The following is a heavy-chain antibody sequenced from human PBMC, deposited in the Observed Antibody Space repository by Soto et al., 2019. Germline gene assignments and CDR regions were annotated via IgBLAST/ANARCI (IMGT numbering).Heavy chain of an antibody. CDR2: ISGSGGST. CDR3: SKERWEGYGMDA. D-gene: IGHD1-26*01. Sequence: EVQLLESGGGLVQPGGSLRLSCAASGFTFSSYAMSWVRQAPGKGLEWVSTISGSGGSTYYADSGKGRFTICRDNSKNTLYLQMNSLRAEDPAVYYCSKERWEGYGMDAWGQGTTVTVSS. J-gene: IGHJ6*02. V-gene: IGHV3-23*01. CDR1: GFTFSSYA.